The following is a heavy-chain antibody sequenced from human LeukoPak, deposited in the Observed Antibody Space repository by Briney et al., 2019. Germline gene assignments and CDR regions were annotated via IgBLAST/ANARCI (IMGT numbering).Heavy chain of an antibody. D-gene: IGHD3-10*01. Sequence: GGSLKLSCVASGFTFSAYAMSWVRQAPGKGLEWVSSISGDSANAYSADSVKGRFTISRDNSKNTLYLQMNTLRADDTAVYYCAKDLLSGTGYYSWGIFDSWGQGTLVTVSS. J-gene: IGHJ4*02. CDR1: GFTFSAYA. CDR2: ISGDSANA. CDR3: AKDLLSGTGYYSWGIFDS. V-gene: IGHV3-23*01.